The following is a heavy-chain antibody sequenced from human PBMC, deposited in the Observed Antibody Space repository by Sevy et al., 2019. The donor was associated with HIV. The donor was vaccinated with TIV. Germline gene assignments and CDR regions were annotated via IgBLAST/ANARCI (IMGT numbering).Heavy chain of an antibody. D-gene: IGHD3-22*01. V-gene: IGHV3-48*03. J-gene: IGHJ3*02. CDR3: AKDRFDGSGYYPEGAFDI. CDR2: ISNTGSSI. Sequence: GESLKISCAASGFTFSSYEMNWVRQAPGKGLEWVSYISNTGSSIYYSDSVKGRFTMSRDNVKNSLYLQMNSLRGEDTAVYYCAKDRFDGSGYYPEGAFDIWGQGTMVTVSS. CDR1: GFTFSSYE.